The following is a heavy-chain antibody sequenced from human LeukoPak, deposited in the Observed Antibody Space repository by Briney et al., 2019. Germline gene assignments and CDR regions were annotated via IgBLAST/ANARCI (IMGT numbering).Heavy chain of an antibody. CDR1: GFTLSSYA. D-gene: IGHD3-10*01. V-gene: IGHV3-64*01. CDR3: ARGALELYYYGSGSYLYTYSFGY. Sequence: GGSLRLSCAASGFTLSSYAMHWVRQAPGKGLEYVSAISSNGGSTYYANSVKGRFTISRDNSKNTLYLQMGSLRAEDMAVYYCARGALELYYYGSGSYLYTYSFGYWGQGTLVTVSS. CDR2: ISSNGGST. J-gene: IGHJ4*02.